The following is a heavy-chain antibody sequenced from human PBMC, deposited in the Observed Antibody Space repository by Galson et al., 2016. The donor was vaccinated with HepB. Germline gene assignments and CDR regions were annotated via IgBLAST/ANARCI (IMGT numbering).Heavy chain of an antibody. CDR1: GFTFSTYW. D-gene: IGHD6-19*01. J-gene: IGHJ4*02. V-gene: IGHV3-7*01. Sequence: GSLRLSCAASGFTFSTYWMSWVRQAPGKGLEWVANIKQDGTEKYYVDSVKGRFTISRDNARDSLYLQMNSLRAEDTAVYYCASSQRGWSFDYWGQGTLVTVSS. CDR2: IKQDGTEK. CDR3: ASSQRGWSFDY.